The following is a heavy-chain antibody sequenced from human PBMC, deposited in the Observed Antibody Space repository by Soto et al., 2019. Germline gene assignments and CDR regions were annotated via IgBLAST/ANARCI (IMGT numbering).Heavy chain of an antibody. CDR3: VRTTVVDGAPEFDY. J-gene: IGHJ4*02. CDR2: ISYDVTKR. V-gene: IGHV3-30-3*01. Sequence: QVQLVESGGGVVQPGRSLRLSCAASGFTFSSFSMHWVRQAPGKGLEWVAVISYDVTKRDYADSVKGRFTISRDNSKNTMYLKMNSLRADDTAVYFWVRTTVVDGAPEFDYWGQGTLVTVSS. CDR1: GFTFSSFS. D-gene: IGHD4-4*01.